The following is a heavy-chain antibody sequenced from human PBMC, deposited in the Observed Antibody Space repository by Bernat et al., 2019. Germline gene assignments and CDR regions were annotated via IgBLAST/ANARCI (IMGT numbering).Heavy chain of an antibody. CDR3: ARRTYYYDSSGYYVFDY. CDR1: GGSISSSSYY. V-gene: IGHV4-39*01. Sequence: QLQLQESGPGLVKPSETLSLTRTVSGGSISSSSYYWGWIRQPPGKGLEWIGSIYYSGSTYYNPSLKSRVTISVDTSKNQFSLKLSSVTAADTAVYYCARRTYYYDSSGYYVFDYWGQGTLVTVSS. CDR2: IYYSGST. D-gene: IGHD3-22*01. J-gene: IGHJ4*02.